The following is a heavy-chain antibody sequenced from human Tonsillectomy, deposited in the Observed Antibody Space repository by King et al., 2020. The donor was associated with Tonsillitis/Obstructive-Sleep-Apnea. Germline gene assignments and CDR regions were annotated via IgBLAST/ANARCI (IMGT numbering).Heavy chain of an antibody. CDR2: IRSKAYGGTT. Sequence: VQLVQSGGGLVQPGRSLRLSCTASGFTFGDYAMSWVRQAPGKGLEWVGFIRSKAYGGTTEYAASVKGRFTISRDDSKSIAYLQMNSLKTEYTAVYYCTREGLGGYYYMDVWGKGTTVTVS. J-gene: IGHJ6*03. V-gene: IGHV3-49*04. CDR3: TREGLGGYYYMDV. D-gene: IGHD3-10*01. CDR1: GFTFGDYA.